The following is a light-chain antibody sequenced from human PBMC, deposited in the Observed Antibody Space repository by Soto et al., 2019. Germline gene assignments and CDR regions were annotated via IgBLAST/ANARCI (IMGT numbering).Light chain of an antibody. CDR3: QHCYSTPFT. CDR1: QSISSY. J-gene: IGKJ3*01. CDR2: AAS. Sequence: DIQMTQSPSSLSASVGDRVTITCRASQSISSYLNWYQQRPGKAPKLLIYAASSLQSGVPSRFSGSGSGTDFTLTISSLQPEDFATYYCQHCYSTPFTFGPGTKVDIK. V-gene: IGKV1-39*01.